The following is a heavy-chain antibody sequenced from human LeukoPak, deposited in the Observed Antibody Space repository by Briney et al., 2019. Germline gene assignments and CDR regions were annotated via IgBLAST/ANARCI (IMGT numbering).Heavy chain of an antibody. V-gene: IGHV1-18*01. D-gene: IGHD5-24*01. CDR2: ISAHYDHR. Sequence: ASVKVSCKPSRYTFADSGISWVRQAPGQGREWMGWISAHYDHRNYAEKFRDRVPLTTDTSTSTAYVELRSVGSDDRAVYYCARGGGRWLQDTCDYWGQGTRVIVVS. CDR3: ARGGGRWLQDTCDY. J-gene: IGHJ4*02. CDR1: RYTFADSG.